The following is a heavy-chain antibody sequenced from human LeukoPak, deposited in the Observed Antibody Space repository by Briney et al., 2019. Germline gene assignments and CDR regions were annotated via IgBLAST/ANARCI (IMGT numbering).Heavy chain of an antibody. Sequence: GGSLRLSCAASGFTFGTYWMHWVRQAPGKGLVWVSHINSDGTNTKYADSVKGRFTISRDNAKNTLYLQMNSLRAEDTAVYYCTRGESLGSYWGQGTLVTVSS. V-gene: IGHV3-74*03. D-gene: IGHD7-27*01. CDR2: INSDGTNT. J-gene: IGHJ4*02. CDR1: GFTFGTYW. CDR3: TRGESLGSY.